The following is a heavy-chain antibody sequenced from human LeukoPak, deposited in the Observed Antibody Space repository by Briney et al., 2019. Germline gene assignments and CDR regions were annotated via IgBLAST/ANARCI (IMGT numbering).Heavy chain of an antibody. D-gene: IGHD6-19*01. CDR1: GGSISSSSYY. CDR2: MDYSGST. Sequence: PSETLSLTCTVSGGSISSSSYYWGWIRQPPGKGLEWIGSMDYSGSTYCNPSLKSRVTISVDTSKNQFSLKLSSVTAADTAVYYCARQGYISGQGFRNNWFDPWGQGSLVTVSS. CDR3: ARQGYISGQGFRNNWFDP. J-gene: IGHJ5*02. V-gene: IGHV4-39*01.